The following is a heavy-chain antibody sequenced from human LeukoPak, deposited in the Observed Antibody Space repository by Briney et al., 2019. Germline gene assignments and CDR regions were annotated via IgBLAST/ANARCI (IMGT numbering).Heavy chain of an antibody. Sequence: SVKVSCKASGGTFSSYGISWVRQAPGQGLEWMGRIIPIFGTANYAQKFQGRVTITTDESTSTAYMELSSLRSEGTAVYYCGRAPGQQLVLTIWGRGTLVTVSS. J-gene: IGHJ4*02. CDR3: GRAPGQQLVLTI. D-gene: IGHD6-13*01. V-gene: IGHV1-69*05. CDR1: GGTFSSYG. CDR2: IIPIFGTA.